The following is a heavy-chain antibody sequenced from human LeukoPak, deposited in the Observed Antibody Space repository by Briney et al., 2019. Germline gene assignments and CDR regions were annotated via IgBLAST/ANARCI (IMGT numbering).Heavy chain of an antibody. D-gene: IGHD3-22*01. J-gene: IGHJ4*02. CDR1: GFTFTSYA. CDR3: ARDHSHYDSSGYFGH. CDR2: ISYDGSKY. Sequence: PGGSLRLSCAASGFTFTSYAMHWVRQAPGKRLEWVALISYDGSKYYSADSVKGRFTISRDNSKNTLYLQMNSLRPEDTAVYYCARDHSHYDSSGYFGHWGQGALVTVSS. V-gene: IGHV3-30*01.